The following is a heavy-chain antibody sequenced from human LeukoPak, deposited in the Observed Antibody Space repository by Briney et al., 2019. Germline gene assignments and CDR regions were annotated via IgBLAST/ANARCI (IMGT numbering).Heavy chain of an antibody. V-gene: IGHV4-39*07. J-gene: IGHJ5*02. CDR2: IYYSGST. Sequence: PSETLSLTCTVSGGSISSSSYYWGWIRQPPGKGLEWIGSIYYSGSTYYNLSLKSRVTISVDTSKNQFSLKLSSVTAADTAVYYCARDRAYCGGDCYSVWFDPWGQGTLVTVSS. CDR1: GGSISSSSYY. CDR3: ARDRAYCGGDCYSVWFDP. D-gene: IGHD2-21*02.